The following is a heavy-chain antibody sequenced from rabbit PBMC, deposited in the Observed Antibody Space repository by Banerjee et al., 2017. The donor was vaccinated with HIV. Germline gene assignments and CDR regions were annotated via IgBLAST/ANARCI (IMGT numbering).Heavy chain of an antibody. CDR3: ARDSGGDYGMDL. D-gene: IGHD2-1*01. CDR1: GFSFSSSYW. J-gene: IGHJ6*01. Sequence: QQQLEESGGGLVKPGGTLTLTCTASGFSFSSSYWISWVRQAPGKGLEWIACIYAGSSGSTYYASWAKGRFTISKTSSTTVTLQMTSLTAADTATYFCARDSGGDYGMDLWGPGTLVTVS. V-gene: IGHV1S45*01. CDR2: IYAGSSGST.